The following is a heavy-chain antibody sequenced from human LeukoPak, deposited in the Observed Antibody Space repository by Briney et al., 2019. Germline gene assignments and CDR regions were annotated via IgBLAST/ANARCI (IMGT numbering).Heavy chain of an antibody. J-gene: IGHJ4*01. CDR3: ARRAGAYSHPYDY. CDR2: ISDSGSTI. V-gene: IGHV3-48*04. Sequence: PGGSLRLSCAASRFTFRSYNMNWVRQAPGKGLEWFSYISDSGSTIYYADSVKGRFTVSRDNAKNSLYLQMNSLRAEDTAVYYCARRAGAYSHPYDYWGQGTLVTVSS. CDR1: RFTFRSYN. D-gene: IGHD4/OR15-4a*01.